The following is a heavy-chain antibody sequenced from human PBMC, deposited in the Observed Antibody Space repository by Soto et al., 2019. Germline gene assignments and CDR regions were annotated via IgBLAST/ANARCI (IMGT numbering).Heavy chain of an antibody. V-gene: IGHV3-23*01. CDR3: AKNQEREIQRVIKF. D-gene: IGHD3-16*02. CDR2: MSGSSSTT. J-gene: IGHJ2*01. CDR1: GLTFSNYA. Sequence: WSLRLSCATSGLTFSNYAMSWVRQAPWGGLEWVSSMSGSSSTTYYADSVRGRFTISRDRSKNTLYLQMSSLRAEDTALYYCAKNQEREIQRVIKFWG.